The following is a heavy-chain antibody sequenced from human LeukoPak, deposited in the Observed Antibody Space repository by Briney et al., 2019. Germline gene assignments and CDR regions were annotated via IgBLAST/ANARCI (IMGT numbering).Heavy chain of an antibody. CDR2: ISTSSSYI. J-gene: IGHJ4*02. V-gene: IGHV3-21*01. Sequence: PGGSLRLSCAASGFTFSDSEMNWVRQAPGKGLEWVSSISTSSSYIYYADSVKGRFIIARDNAKNSLYLQMSSLRAEDTAVYYCARGGGYCSGGSCPTPDYWGQGTLVTVSS. D-gene: IGHD2-15*01. CDR1: GFTFSDSE. CDR3: ARGGGYCSGGSCPTPDY.